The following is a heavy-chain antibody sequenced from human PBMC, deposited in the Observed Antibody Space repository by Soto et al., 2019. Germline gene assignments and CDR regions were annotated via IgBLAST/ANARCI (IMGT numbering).Heavy chain of an antibody. CDR2: IKQGGSEK. V-gene: IGHV3-7*01. CDR3: ASAGPGSYLVDY. Sequence: GGSLRLSCAASGFTFSSYWMSWVRQAPGKGLEWVANIKQGGSEKYYVDSVKGRFTISRDNSKNSLYLQMNSLRAEDSAVYYCASAGPGSYLVDYWGQGTLVTVYS. D-gene: IGHD1-26*01. J-gene: IGHJ4*02. CDR1: GFTFSSYW.